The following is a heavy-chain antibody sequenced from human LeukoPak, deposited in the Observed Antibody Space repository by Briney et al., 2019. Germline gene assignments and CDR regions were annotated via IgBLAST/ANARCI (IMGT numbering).Heavy chain of an antibody. D-gene: IGHD3-22*01. CDR2: IYYSGST. J-gene: IGHJ3*02. CDR3: ARWAYYYDSSGYTPSYAFDI. CDR1: GGSVSSGNYY. V-gene: IGHV4-61*01. Sequence: SETLSLTCTVSGGSVSSGNYYWSWIRQPPGKGLEWIGYIYYSGSTNYNPSLKSRVTISVDTSKNQFSLKLSSVTSADTAVYYCARWAYYYDSSGYTPSYAFDIWGXGTMVTVSS.